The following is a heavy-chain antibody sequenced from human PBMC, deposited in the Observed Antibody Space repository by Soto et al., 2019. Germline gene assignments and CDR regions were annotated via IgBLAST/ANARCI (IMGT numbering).Heavy chain of an antibody. Sequence: NPSETLSLTCAVYGGSFSGYYWSWIRQPPGKGLEWIGEINHSGSTNYNPSLKSRVTISVDTSKNQFSLKLSSVTAADTAVYYCAREDQNWFDPCGQGTLVTSPQ. V-gene: IGHV4-34*01. CDR3: AREDQNWFDP. J-gene: IGHJ5*02. CDR1: GGSFSGYY. CDR2: INHSGST.